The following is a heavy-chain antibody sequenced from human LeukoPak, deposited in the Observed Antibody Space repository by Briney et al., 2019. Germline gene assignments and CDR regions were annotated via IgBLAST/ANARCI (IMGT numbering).Heavy chain of an antibody. CDR3: ARDGTSTDDY. Sequence: ASVRVSCKTSGYTFSNFGINWVRQAPGQGLEWMAWISGNNDNPNYGQKFQGIFTVTTDSSTSTAYMELRNLRSDDTAVYYCARDGTSTDDYWGQGTLVTVSS. D-gene: IGHD2-2*01. V-gene: IGHV1-18*01. CDR1: GYTFSNFG. J-gene: IGHJ4*02. CDR2: ISGNNDNP.